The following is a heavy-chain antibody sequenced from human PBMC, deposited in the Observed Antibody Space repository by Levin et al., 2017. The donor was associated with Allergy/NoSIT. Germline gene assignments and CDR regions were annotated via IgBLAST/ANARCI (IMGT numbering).Heavy chain of an antibody. D-gene: IGHD3-22*01. Sequence: PGESLKISCAASGFTFSSYGMHWVRQAPGKGLEWVAVISYDGSNKYYADSVKGRFTISRDNSKNTLYLQMNSLRAEDTAVYYCMGGHYYDFDYWGQGTLVTVSS. CDR1: GFTFSSYG. CDR2: ISYDGSNK. J-gene: IGHJ4*02. CDR3: MGGHYYDFDY. V-gene: IGHV3-30*03.